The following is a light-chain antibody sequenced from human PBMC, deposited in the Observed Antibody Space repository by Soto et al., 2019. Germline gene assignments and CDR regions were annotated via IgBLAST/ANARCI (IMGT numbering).Light chain of an antibody. CDR1: QSVGSY. J-gene: IGKJ1*01. Sequence: EIVLAQSPGTLSLSPGERATLSCRASQSVGSYLAWYQHKPGQAPRLLIYSASRRATGIPDRFTGSGSGTDFTLTISRLEPEDFAVYYCQQYGSSPRTFGQGTKVDIK. CDR3: QQYGSSPRT. V-gene: IGKV3-20*01. CDR2: SAS.